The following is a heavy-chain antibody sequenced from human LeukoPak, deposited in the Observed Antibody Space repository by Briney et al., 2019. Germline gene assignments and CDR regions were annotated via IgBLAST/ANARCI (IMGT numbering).Heavy chain of an antibody. CDR1: GGSISSSSYY. J-gene: IGHJ5*02. Sequence: SETLSLTCTVSGGSISSSSYYWGWIRQPPGKGLEWIGSIYYSGSTYYNPSLKSRVTISVDTSKNQFSLKLSSVTAADTAVYYCARHFGWFDPWGQGTLATVSS. V-gene: IGHV4-39*01. CDR2: IYYSGST. CDR3: ARHFGWFDP. D-gene: IGHD3-10*01.